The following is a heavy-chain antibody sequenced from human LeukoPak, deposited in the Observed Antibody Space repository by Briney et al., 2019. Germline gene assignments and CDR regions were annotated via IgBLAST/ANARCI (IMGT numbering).Heavy chain of an antibody. D-gene: IGHD2-15*01. CDR1: GGSISSYY. CDR2: IYYSGST. J-gene: IGHJ3*01. CDR3: ARVVAGLAALDV. Sequence: SETLSLTCTVSGGSISSYYWSWIRQPPGKGLEWIGYIYYSGSTNYNPSLKSRVTISVDTSKNQFSLKLSSVTAADTAVYYCARVVAGLAALDVWGQGTVVTVSS. V-gene: IGHV4-59*01.